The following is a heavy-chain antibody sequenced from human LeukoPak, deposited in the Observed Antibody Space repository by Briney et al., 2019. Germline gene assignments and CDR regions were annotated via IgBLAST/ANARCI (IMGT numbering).Heavy chain of an antibody. Sequence: GGSLRLSCAASGFSLTGYAMSWVRQAPGKGLEWVSAISGSGGSTYYADSVKGRFTISRDNSKNTLYLQMNSLRAEDTAVYYCTKEGYYGSGSSQFDYWGQGTLVTVSS. CDR2: ISGSGGST. CDR1: GFSLTGYA. D-gene: IGHD3-10*01. CDR3: TKEGYYGSGSSQFDY. V-gene: IGHV3-23*01. J-gene: IGHJ4*02.